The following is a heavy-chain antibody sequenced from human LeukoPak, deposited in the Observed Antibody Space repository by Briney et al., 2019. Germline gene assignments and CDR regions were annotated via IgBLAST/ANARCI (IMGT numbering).Heavy chain of an antibody. J-gene: IGHJ4*02. D-gene: IGHD1-1*01. V-gene: IGHV3-21*01. CDR1: GFTFSSYS. CDR2: ISSSSSYI. CDR3: ARCTAGKTFGSLREIKKSREIDY. Sequence: GGSLRLSCAASGFTFSSYSMNWVRQAPGKGLEWVSSISSSSSYIHYADSVRGRFTISRDNAKNSLFLQMNSLRGEDTAVYYCARCTAGKTFGSLREIKKSREIDYWGQGTLVTVSS.